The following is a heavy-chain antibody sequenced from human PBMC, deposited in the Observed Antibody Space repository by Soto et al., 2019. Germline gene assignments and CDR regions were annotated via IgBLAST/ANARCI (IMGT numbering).Heavy chain of an antibody. J-gene: IGHJ3*01. CDR2: IFNYDDSQ. CDR1: GFDLSRYS. CDR3: AREEGYCGGGSCFRSAFDL. Sequence: EVQLVESGGRLVKPGGSLRLSCAASGFDLSRYSIGWVRQAPGKGLEWVSFIFNYDDSQYYAYSVKGRFAISRDNAKNSVYLQMNSLRAEDTAVYYCAREEGYCGGGSCFRSAFDLWGQGTVVTVSS. V-gene: IGHV3-21*01. D-gene: IGHD2-15*01.